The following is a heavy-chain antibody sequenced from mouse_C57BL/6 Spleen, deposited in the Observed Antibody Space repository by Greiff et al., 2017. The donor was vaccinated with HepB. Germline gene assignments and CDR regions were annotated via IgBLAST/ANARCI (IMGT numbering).Heavy chain of an antibody. CDR2: IYPGSGST. CDR1: GYTFTSYW. CDR3: ARKGSYYDDDDY. Sequence: QVQLQQPGAELVQPGASVKMSCKASGYTFTSYWITWVKQRPGQGLEWIGDIYPGSGSTNYNEKFKSKATLTVDTSSSTAYMQLSSLTSEDSAVYYWARKGSYYDDDDYWGQGTTLTVSS. V-gene: IGHV1-55*01. D-gene: IGHD2-4*01. J-gene: IGHJ2*01.